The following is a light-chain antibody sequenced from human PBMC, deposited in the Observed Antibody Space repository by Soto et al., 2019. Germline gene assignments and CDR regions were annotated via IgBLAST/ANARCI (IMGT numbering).Light chain of an antibody. CDR2: GGS. J-gene: IGKJ2*03. CDR1: QSVTSTY. CDR3: QQFDSSRVYS. Sequence: EIVLTQSPVTLSLSPGERATLSCRASQSVTSTYLAWYQQKPGQSPRLIIYGGSTRASGFPDRFSGGGSGTDFPLTIRRLEPEDSAVYYCHCQQFDSSRVYSFGQGTKLEI. V-gene: IGKV3-20*01.